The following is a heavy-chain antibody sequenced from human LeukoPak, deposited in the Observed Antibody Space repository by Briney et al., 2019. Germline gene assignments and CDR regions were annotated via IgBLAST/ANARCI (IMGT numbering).Heavy chain of an antibody. Sequence: GGSLRLSCAASGFTFSSYAMSWVRQAPRKGLEWVSAVSGSAGSTYYADSVKGRFTISRDNAKNSLSLQMNSLRAEDTAVYYCARDPYNGYYGDDYYYYMDVWGKGTTVTISS. CDR1: GFTFSSYA. CDR3: ARDPYNGYYGDDYYYYMDV. J-gene: IGHJ6*03. CDR2: VSGSAGST. D-gene: IGHD4-17*01. V-gene: IGHV3-23*01.